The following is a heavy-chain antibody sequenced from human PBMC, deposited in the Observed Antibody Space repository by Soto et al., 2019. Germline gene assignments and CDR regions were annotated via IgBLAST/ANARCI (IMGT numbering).Heavy chain of an antibody. CDR2: IFYSGNT. Sequence: PSETLSLTCTVSDGSLSSYYWSWIRQPPGKGLEWIGYIFYSGNTNYNPSLQSRLTLSVDTSKNQFSLKLSSVTAADTAVYYCVRHAQWIIRAYWGQGSLVTVSS. V-gene: IGHV4-59*08. D-gene: IGHD5-12*01. CDR3: VRHAQWIIRAY. CDR1: DGSLSSYY. J-gene: IGHJ4*02.